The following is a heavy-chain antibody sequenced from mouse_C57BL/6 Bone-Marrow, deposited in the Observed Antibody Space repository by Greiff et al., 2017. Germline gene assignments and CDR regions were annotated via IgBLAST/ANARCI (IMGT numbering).Heavy chain of an antibody. D-gene: IGHD1-1*01. CDR1: GFSLSTFGMG. Sequence: QVTLKVSGPGILQPSQTLSLTCSFSGFSLSTFGMGVGWIRQPTGQGLEWLAPIWWDDDQSYTPALQRWLTIANDTSKNQVFLKIANVDTADTATYYFARRVLTVVAGDYFDYWGQGTTLTVSS. J-gene: IGHJ2*01. CDR3: ARRVLTVVAGDYFDY. V-gene: IGHV8-8*01. CDR2: IWWDDDQ.